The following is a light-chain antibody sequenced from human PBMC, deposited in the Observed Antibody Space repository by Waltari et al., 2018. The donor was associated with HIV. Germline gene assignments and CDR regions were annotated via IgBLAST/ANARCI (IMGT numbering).Light chain of an antibody. Sequence: QSALTQPASVSGSPGQSITISCTGTSSDVGGYNYVSCYQQHPGKAPKLMIYEVSNRPSWVSNRFSGSQSGNTASLTISGLQAEDEADYYCSSYTSSNTLDVFGTGTKVTVL. CDR3: SSYTSSNTLDV. CDR2: EVS. CDR1: SSDVGGYNY. J-gene: IGLJ1*01. V-gene: IGLV2-14*01.